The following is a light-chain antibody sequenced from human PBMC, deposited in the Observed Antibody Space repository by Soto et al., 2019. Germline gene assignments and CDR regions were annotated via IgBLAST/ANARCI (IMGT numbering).Light chain of an antibody. J-gene: IGKJ2*01. Sequence: EIVLTQSPGTLSLSPGERATLSCRASHSVRSSYLAWYQQKPGQAPRLLIYGASSRATGIPDRFSGSGSGTDFTLTISRLEPEDFAVYYCQQYVSSPPYTFGQGTKLEIK. CDR3: QQYVSSPPYT. CDR1: HSVRSSY. V-gene: IGKV3-20*01. CDR2: GAS.